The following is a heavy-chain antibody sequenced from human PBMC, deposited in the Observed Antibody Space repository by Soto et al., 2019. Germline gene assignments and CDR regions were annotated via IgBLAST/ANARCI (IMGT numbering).Heavy chain of an antibody. CDR2: IFFSGNT. J-gene: IGHJ4*02. CDR3: ARGVGSSPPRY. D-gene: IGHD3-9*01. Sequence: SETLSLTCTVSGGSILNGGHYWTWIRQHPGKGLEWIGRIFFSGNTHYNPALKSRLTFSLDTSKNQISLKLTSATAADTAVYYCARGVGSSPPRYWGRGTLVTVSS. CDR1: GGSILNGGHY. V-gene: IGHV4-31*03.